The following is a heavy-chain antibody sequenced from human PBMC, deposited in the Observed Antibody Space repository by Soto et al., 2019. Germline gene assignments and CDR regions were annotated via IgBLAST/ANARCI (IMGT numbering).Heavy chain of an antibody. CDR2: IYSGGST. CDR3: AREGIAARHFDY. V-gene: IGHV3-66*01. CDR1: GFTFSSYA. D-gene: IGHD6-6*01. J-gene: IGHJ4*02. Sequence: GGSLRLSCAASGFTFSSYAMSWVRQAPGKGLEWVSVIYSGGSTYYADSVKGRFTISRDNSKNTLYLQMNSLRAEDTAVYYCAREGIAARHFDYWGQGTLVTVSS.